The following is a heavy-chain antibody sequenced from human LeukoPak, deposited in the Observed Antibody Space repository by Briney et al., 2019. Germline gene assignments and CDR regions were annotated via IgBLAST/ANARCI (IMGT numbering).Heavy chain of an antibody. CDR2: ICAYNGNT. Sequence: ASVKVSCKASGYTFTRDGMNWVRQAPGQGLEWMGWICAYNGNTNYAQNLQGRVTMTTDTSTSTAYMELRSLRSDDTAMYYCARMEMATAIFDYWGQGTLVTVSS. CDR1: GYTFTRDG. J-gene: IGHJ4*02. V-gene: IGHV1-18*01. D-gene: IGHD5-24*01. CDR3: ARMEMATAIFDY.